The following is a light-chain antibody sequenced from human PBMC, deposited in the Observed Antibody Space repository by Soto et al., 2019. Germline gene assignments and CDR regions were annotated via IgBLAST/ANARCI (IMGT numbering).Light chain of an antibody. CDR1: QDINRW. V-gene: IGKV1-5*01. J-gene: IGKJ1*01. CDR3: QQFSLYWA. CDR2: NAD. Sequence: IQFTQSPSTLSASVGDGVTITCRASQDINRWLAWYQQKPGKAPKILIYNADTLESGVPSRFSGSRYGTEFILTISXLQPDDFATYYCQQFSLYWAFGQGTKVDIK.